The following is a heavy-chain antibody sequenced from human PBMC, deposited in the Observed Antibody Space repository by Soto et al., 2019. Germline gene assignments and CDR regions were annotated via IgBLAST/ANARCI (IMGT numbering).Heavy chain of an antibody. CDR1: GVSLSTSAVG. J-gene: IGHJ4*02. CDR2: IYWDDNK. CDR3: AHAGEMATLHS. Sequence: QITLKESGPTLVKPTQTLTLTCTFSGVSLSTSAVGVGWIRQPPGKALEWLALIYWDDNKRYSPSLKSRLTITQDPSKHQVVLTMTNMDPVDTAAYYCAHAGEMATLHSWGQGTLVTVSS. D-gene: IGHD5-12*01. V-gene: IGHV2-5*02.